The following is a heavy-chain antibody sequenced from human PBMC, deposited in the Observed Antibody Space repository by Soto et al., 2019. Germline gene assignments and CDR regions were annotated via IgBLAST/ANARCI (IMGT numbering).Heavy chain of an antibody. J-gene: IGHJ4*02. CDR1: GDSVASNIIA. CDR2: RDYSSKWLN. CDR3: ARGVGIEAAGIND. D-gene: IGHD6-25*01. V-gene: IGHV6-1*01. Sequence: SQTLPLPCDSSGDSVASNIIAWNWKRQCPAIGREWLCMRDYSSKWLNDYSVSVKSRITINPDTSKNQFSLQLNSVTPAVTAVYYGARGVGIEAAGINDWGQGTLGTFSS.